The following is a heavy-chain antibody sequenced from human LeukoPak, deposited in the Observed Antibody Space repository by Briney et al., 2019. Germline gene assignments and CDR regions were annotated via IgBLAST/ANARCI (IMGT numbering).Heavy chain of an antibody. CDR2: LSGSGDST. Sequence: GGSLRLSCAASGFTFSSYGMNWVRQAPGKGLEWVSALSGSGDSTYYADSVKGRFTISRDNSKNTLYLQMINLRAGDTALYYCAKVEGGYSSGWYGIGAFDIWGQGTMVTVSS. V-gene: IGHV3-23*01. D-gene: IGHD6-19*01. CDR3: AKVEGGYSSGWYGIGAFDI. J-gene: IGHJ3*02. CDR1: GFTFSSYG.